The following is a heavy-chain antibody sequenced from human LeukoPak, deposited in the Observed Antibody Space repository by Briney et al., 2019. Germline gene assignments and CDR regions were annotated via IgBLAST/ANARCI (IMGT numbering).Heavy chain of an antibody. CDR3: ARVSMVRGVSWFDP. V-gene: IGHV4-59*01. CDR1: GASMTIYY. CDR2: VYSSGRN. J-gene: IGHJ5*02. D-gene: IGHD3-10*01. Sequence: PSETLSLTCNVSGASMTIYYWTWIRQPPGKGLEWIGYVYSSGRNNYNPSLKSRVTISLDTSKNQFSLNLKSVTAADTAVYFCARVSMVRGVSWFDPWGQGTLVTVSS.